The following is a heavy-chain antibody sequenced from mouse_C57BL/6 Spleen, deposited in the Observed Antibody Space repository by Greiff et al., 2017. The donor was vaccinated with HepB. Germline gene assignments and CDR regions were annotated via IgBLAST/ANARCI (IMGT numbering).Heavy chain of an antibody. Sequence: VQLQQSGAELVKPGASVKLSCKASGYTFTSYWMHWVKQRPGQGLEWIGMIHPNSGSTNYNEKFKSKATLTVDKSSSTAYMQLSSLTSEDSAVYYCASYYGSSYVAMDYWGQRTSVTVSS. D-gene: IGHD1-1*01. J-gene: IGHJ4*01. V-gene: IGHV1-64*01. CDR2: IHPNSGST. CDR1: GYTFTSYW. CDR3: ASYYGSSYVAMDY.